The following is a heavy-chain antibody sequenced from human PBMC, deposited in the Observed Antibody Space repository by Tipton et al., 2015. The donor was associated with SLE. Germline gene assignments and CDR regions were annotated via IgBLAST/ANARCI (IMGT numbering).Heavy chain of an antibody. CDR2: ISSSGSAI. J-gene: IGHJ6*02. CDR1: GFTFSDYY. Sequence: SLRLSCAASGFTFSDYYVRWIRQAPGEGLEWVSYISSSGSAIYYADSVKGRFTISRDNAKNSLYLQINSLRAEDTAVYYCARDLGVTMNNYYGMDVWGQGTTVTVSS. D-gene: IGHD3-22*01. V-gene: IGHV3-11*04. CDR3: ARDLGVTMNNYYGMDV.